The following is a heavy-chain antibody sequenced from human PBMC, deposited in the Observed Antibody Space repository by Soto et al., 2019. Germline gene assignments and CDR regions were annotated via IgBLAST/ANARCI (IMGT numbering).Heavy chain of an antibody. CDR3: ARAAAYNSAFFVS. D-gene: IGHD1-1*01. Sequence: QVQLQEMGPGLVKPSQTLTISCTVSGDSVNSAYWSWIRQLPGKGLEWMGNIYHTGSTFYNPSLKSRVAISIDTSKPVFSLKMRSVTAADTAVYYCARAAAYNSAFFVSWGQGTVVTVSS. CDR1: GDSVNSAY. CDR2: IYHTGST. V-gene: IGHV4-31*03. J-gene: IGHJ4*02.